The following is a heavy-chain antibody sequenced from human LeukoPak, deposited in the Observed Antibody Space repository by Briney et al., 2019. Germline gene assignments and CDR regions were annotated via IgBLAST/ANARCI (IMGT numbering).Heavy chain of an antibody. V-gene: IGHV3-48*04. CDR2: ISSSSSTI. J-gene: IGHJ3*02. CDR1: GFTVSSDY. Sequence: PGGSLRLSCAASGFTVSSDYMSWVRQAPGKGLEWVSYISSSSSTIYYADSGKGRFTISRDNAKNSLHLQMKSLRAEDTAVYYCAGYCSSTSCYTAGSSRGFDIWGQGTMVTVSS. CDR3: AGYCSSTSCYTAGSSRGFDI. D-gene: IGHD2-2*02.